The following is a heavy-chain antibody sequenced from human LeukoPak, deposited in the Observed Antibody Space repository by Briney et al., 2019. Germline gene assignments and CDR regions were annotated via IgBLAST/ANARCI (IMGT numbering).Heavy chain of an antibody. CDR3: ARADYDFWSGEKLNAFDI. D-gene: IGHD3-3*01. CDR1: GFTFSNYW. V-gene: IGHV3-7*03. Sequence: GGSLRLSCAASGFTFSNYWMSWVRQAPGKGLEWVANIKQDGSEKHYVDSVKGRFTISTDNAKNSMDLQMNSLRSEDTAVYYCARADYDFWSGEKLNAFDIWGQGTMVTVSS. CDR2: IKQDGSEK. J-gene: IGHJ3*02.